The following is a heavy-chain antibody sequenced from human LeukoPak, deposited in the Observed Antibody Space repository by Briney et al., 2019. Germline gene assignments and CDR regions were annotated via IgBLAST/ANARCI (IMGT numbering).Heavy chain of an antibody. D-gene: IGHD5-12*01. CDR2: IYYSGST. J-gene: IGHJ4*02. CDR3: ARVEGIVATIRFDD. Sequence: SETLSLTCTVSGGSISSYYWSWIRQPPGKGLEWIGYIYYSGSTNYNPSLKSRVTISVDTSKNQFSLKPSSVTAADTAVYYCARVEGIVATIRFDDWGQGTLVTVSS. CDR1: GGSISSYY. V-gene: IGHV4-59*01.